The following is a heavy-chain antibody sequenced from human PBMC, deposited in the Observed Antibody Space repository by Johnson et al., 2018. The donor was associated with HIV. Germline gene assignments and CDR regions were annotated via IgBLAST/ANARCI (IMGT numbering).Heavy chain of an antibody. CDR2: ISYDGSNK. CDR1: GFTFSSYA. V-gene: IGHV3-30*04. Sequence: MQLVESGGGVVQPGRSLRLSCAASGFTFSSYAMHWVRQAPGKGLEWVAVISYDGSNKYYADSVKGRFTISRDNSKNTLYLQMNSLRAEDTAVYYCAREGALGAYDAFDIWGQGTMVTVSS. J-gene: IGHJ3*02. CDR3: AREGALGAYDAFDI. D-gene: IGHD3-10*01.